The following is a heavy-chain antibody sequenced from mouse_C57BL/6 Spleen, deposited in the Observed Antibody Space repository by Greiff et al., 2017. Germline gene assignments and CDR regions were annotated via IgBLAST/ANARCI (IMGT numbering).Heavy chain of an antibody. CDR2: ISYDGSN. Sequence: EVQLQESGPGLVKPTQSLSLTCSVTGYSITSGYYWNWLRQFPGNKLEWMGYISYDGSNNYNPSLKNRISITRDTSKNQFFLTLNSVTTEDTSTYCCARGGGYGFDYWGQGTTLTVSS. CDR3: ARGGGYGFDY. CDR1: GYSITSGYY. J-gene: IGHJ2*01. D-gene: IGHD2-2*01. V-gene: IGHV3-6*01.